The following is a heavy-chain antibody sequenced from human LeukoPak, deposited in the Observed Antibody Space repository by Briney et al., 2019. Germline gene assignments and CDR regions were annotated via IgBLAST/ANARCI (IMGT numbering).Heavy chain of an antibody. D-gene: IGHD3-22*01. V-gene: IGHV1-2*06. CDR2: INPNSGGT. J-gene: IGHJ2*01. Sequence: ASVKVSCKASGYTFTGYYMHWVRQAPGQGLEWMGRINPNSGGTNYAQKFQGRVTMTRDTSISTAYMELSSLRSEDTAVYYCATVTDDSSGYYYNSRYFDLWGRGTLVTVSS. CDR3: ATVTDDSSGYYYNSRYFDL. CDR1: GYTFTGYY.